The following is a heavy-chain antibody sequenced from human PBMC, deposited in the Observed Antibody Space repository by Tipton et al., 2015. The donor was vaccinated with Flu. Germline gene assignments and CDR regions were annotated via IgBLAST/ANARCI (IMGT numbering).Heavy chain of an antibody. J-gene: IGHJ4*02. D-gene: IGHD3-16*01. CDR1: GGSISNYY. Sequence: TLSLTCTVSGGSISNYYWGWIRQPPGKGLEWIGTIYYLGKTYYNPSLKSRVTMSVDTSRNQFSLELRSVTAADTAVYYCARGTIRLGFDYWGQGMLVTVSS. V-gene: IGHV4-39*07. CDR3: ARGTIRLGFDY. CDR2: IYYLGKT.